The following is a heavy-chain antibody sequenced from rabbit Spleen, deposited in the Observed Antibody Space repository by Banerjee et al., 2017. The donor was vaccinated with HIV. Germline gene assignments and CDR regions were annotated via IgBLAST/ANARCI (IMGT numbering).Heavy chain of an antibody. Sequence: QSLEESGGGLVQPEGSLTLTCTASGVSFSSNFYMCWVRQAPGKGLEWIGCIDSGASAFTYFADWAKGRFTISKTSSTTVTLQMTSLTVADTATYFCARDTSSSFSSYGMDLWGPGTLAPS. J-gene: IGHJ6*01. V-gene: IGHV1S40*01. D-gene: IGHD1-1*01. CDR3: ARDTSSSFSSYGMDL. CDR1: GVSFSSNFY. CDR2: IDSGASAFT.